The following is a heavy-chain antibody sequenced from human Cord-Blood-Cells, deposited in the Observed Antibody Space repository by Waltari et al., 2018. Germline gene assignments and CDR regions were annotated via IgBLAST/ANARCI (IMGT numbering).Heavy chain of an antibody. CDR1: GGSISSSSYY. CDR3: ARRGYGDYGYFQH. Sequence: QLQLQESGPGLVKPSETLSLTCTVSGGSISSSSYYWGWIRQPPGKGLEWIGSIYYSGGTYYNPSLKGRVTISVDTSKNQFSLKLSSVTAADTAVYYCARRGYGDYGYFQHWGQGTLVTVSS. D-gene: IGHD4-17*01. CDR2: IYYSGGT. V-gene: IGHV4-39*01. J-gene: IGHJ1*01.